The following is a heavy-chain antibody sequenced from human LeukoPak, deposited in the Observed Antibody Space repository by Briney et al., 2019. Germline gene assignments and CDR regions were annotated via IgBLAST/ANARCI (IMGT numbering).Heavy chain of an antibody. V-gene: IGHV4-59*01. CDR3: AREGTAGTNLNWFDP. CDR1: DDSISTYY. CDR2: ISYSGST. D-gene: IGHD1-1*01. Sequence: SETLSLTCTVSDDSISTYYWSWIRQPPGKGLEWIGYISYSGSTNFNPSLKSRVTISVDTSKNQFSLKLSSVTAADTAVYYCAREGTAGTNLNWFDPWGQGTLVTVSS. J-gene: IGHJ5*02.